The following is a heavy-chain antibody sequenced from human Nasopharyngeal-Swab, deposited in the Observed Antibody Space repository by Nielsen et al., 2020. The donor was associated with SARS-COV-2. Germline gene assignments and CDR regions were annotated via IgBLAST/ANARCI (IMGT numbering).Heavy chain of an antibody. Sequence: SETLSLTCTVSGGSVRSGSYYWSWIRQPPGKGLEWIGYIYYSGSTNYNPSLKSRVTISVDTSKNQFSLKLSSVTAADTAVYYCARFGGSSWYGYYFDYWGQGTLVTVPS. D-gene: IGHD6-13*01. CDR2: IYYSGST. CDR3: ARFGGSSWYGYYFDY. J-gene: IGHJ4*02. CDR1: GGSVRSGSYY. V-gene: IGHV4-61*01.